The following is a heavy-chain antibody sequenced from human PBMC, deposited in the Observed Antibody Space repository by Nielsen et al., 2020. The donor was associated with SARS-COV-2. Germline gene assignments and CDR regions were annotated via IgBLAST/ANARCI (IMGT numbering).Heavy chain of an antibody. CDR1: GFTFSSYA. D-gene: IGHD3-22*01. CDR3: AREEDYYDSSGYSYYFDY. V-gene: IGHV3-23*01. CDR2: ISGSGGST. Sequence: GESLKISCAASGFTFSSYAMSWVRQAPGKGLEWVSAISGSGGSTYYADSVKGRFTISRDNSKNTLYLQMNSLRAEDTAVYYCAREEDYYDSSGYSYYFDYWGQGTLVTVSS. J-gene: IGHJ4*02.